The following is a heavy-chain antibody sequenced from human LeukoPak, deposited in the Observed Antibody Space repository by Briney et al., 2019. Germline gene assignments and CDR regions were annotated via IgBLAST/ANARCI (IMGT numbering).Heavy chain of an antibody. J-gene: IGHJ4*02. CDR2: IYSGGTP. Sequence: PGGSLRLSCAASGFIVSGNYISWVRQAPGKGLEWVSFIYSGGTPYYADSVKGRFTISRDNSENTLYLQINSLRAEDTAVYYCARAQPNNYGDPTLFDLWGQGTLVTVSS. CDR1: GFIVSGNY. CDR3: ARAQPNNYGDPTLFDL. V-gene: IGHV3-66*01. D-gene: IGHD4-17*01.